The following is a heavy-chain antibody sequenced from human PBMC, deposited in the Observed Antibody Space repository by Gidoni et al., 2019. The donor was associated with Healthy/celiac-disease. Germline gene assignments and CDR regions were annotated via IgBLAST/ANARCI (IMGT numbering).Heavy chain of an antibody. Sequence: EVQLLESGGGLVQPGGSLRLSCAASEFTFSSYAMRWVRQAPGKGLEWVSAISGSGGSTYYADSVKGRFTISRDNSKNTLYLQMNSLRAEDTAVYYCAKDPAVYYDFWSGYYNDYYYGMDVWGQGTTVTVSS. CDR3: AKDPAVYYDFWSGYYNDYYYGMDV. V-gene: IGHV3-23*01. J-gene: IGHJ6*02. CDR2: ISGSGGST. D-gene: IGHD3-3*01. CDR1: EFTFSSYA.